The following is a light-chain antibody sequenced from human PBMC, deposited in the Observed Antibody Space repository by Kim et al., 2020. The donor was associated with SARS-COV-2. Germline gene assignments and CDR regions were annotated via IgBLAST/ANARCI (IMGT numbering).Light chain of an antibody. V-gene: IGKV3-15*01. CDR1: QSVSTD. Sequence: VSPGERATRSCRASQSVSTDVAWYQQKPGHPPRLLIYRASTRATGVPARFSGSGSGTEFTLTISSLQSEDFAVYYCQQYSLWPPYTFGQGTKLEI. J-gene: IGKJ2*01. CDR3: QQYSLWPPYT. CDR2: RAS.